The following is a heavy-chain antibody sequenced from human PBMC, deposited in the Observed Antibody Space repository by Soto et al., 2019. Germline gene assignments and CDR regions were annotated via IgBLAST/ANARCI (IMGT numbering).Heavy chain of an antibody. J-gene: IGHJ4*02. CDR1: GGSISSGGYY. Sequence: SETLSLTCTVSGGSISSGGYYWSWIRQHPGKGLEWIGYIYYSGSTYYNPSLKSRVTISVDTSKNQFSLKLSSVTAADTAVYYCARNSGYDSDDDYWGQGTLVTVSS. D-gene: IGHD5-12*01. CDR2: IYYSGST. CDR3: ARNSGYDSDDDY. V-gene: IGHV4-31*03.